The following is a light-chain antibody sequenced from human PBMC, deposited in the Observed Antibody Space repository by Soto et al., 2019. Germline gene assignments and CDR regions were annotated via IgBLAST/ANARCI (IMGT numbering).Light chain of an antibody. V-gene: IGKV3-20*01. J-gene: IGKJ1*01. CDR2: GAS. Sequence: EIVLTQSPGTLSLSPGERATLSCRASQSDSSSFLAWYQQKPGQAPRLLIYGASSRATGIPDRFSGSESGTDFTLTISRLEPEDFAVYYCQQYGSSPWTFGQGTKVEIK. CDR3: QQYGSSPWT. CDR1: QSDSSSF.